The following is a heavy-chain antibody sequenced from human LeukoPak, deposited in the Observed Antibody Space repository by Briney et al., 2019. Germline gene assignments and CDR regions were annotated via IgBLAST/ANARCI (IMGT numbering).Heavy chain of an antibody. V-gene: IGHV3-30*04. CDR2: ISYDGSNK. CDR1: GFIFSSYA. J-gene: IGHJ4*02. Sequence: PGGSLRLSCAASGFIFSSYAIHWVRQAPGKGLEWVAVISYDGSNKYYADSVKGRFTISRDNAKNSLYLQMNSLRAEDTAVYYCARDVMTTVTYEAFDYWGQGTLVTVSS. D-gene: IGHD4-17*01. CDR3: ARDVMTTVTYEAFDY.